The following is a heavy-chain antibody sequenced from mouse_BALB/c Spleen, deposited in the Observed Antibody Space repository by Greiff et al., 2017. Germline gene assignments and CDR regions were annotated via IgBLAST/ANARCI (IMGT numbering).Heavy chain of an antibody. D-gene: IGHD1-1*01. CDR1: GFNIKDTY. CDR3: ARPNYYGSSHWYFDV. J-gene: IGHJ1*01. V-gene: IGHV14-3*02. Sequence: EVQLQQSGAELVKPGASVKLSCTASGFNIKDTYMHWVKQRPEQGLEWIGRIDPANGNTKYDPKFQGKATITADTSSNTAYLQLSSLTSEDTAVYYCARPNYYGSSHWYFDVWGAGTTVTVSS. CDR2: IDPANGNT.